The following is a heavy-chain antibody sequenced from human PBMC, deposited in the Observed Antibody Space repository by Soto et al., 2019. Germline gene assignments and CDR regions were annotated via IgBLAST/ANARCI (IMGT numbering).Heavy chain of an antibody. Sequence: SETLSLTCTVSGGSISSSSYYWAWVRQPPGKGLEWIGSVYYSGTTYYNPSLKSRVTISVDTSKNQFSLKLSSVTAADTAVYYCARRYGASFDYWGQGTLVTAPQ. CDR3: ARRYGASFDY. CDR2: VYYSGTT. D-gene: IGHD4-17*01. V-gene: IGHV4-39*07. CDR1: GGSISSSSYY. J-gene: IGHJ4*02.